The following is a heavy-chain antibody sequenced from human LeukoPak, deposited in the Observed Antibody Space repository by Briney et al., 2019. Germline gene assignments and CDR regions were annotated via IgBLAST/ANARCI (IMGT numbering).Heavy chain of an antibody. J-gene: IGHJ4*02. CDR2: IYPGHSET. Sequence: GESLKISCNGSGYIFTSYWIGWVRQMPGKCREWRGFIYPGHSETRYSPSFQGQVTISADKSINTAYLHWSRLKASDTAMYYCATTSRYFDHWGQGTLVTVSS. D-gene: IGHD6-6*01. CDR1: GYIFTSYW. V-gene: IGHV5-51*01. CDR3: ATTSRYFDH.